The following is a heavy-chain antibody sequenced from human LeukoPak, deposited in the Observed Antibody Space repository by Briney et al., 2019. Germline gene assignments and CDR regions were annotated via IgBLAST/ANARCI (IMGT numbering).Heavy chain of an antibody. CDR1: GGSVNSITYY. D-gene: IGHD3-10*01. J-gene: IGHJ3*02. Sequence: SETLSLTCSVSGGSVNSITYYWSWIRQPPGKGLEWTGFVYNSGSTNYNPSLKSRVTISVDTSKNKFSLKLTSVTAADTAIYFCASRAKLYSGSGSPGDAFEIWGQGTMVTVSS. CDR3: ASRAKLYSGSGSPGDAFEI. V-gene: IGHV4-61*01. CDR2: VYNSGST.